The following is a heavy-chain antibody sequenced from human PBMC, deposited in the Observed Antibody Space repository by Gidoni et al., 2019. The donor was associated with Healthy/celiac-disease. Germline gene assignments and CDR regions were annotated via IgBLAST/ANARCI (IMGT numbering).Heavy chain of an antibody. CDR1: GYTFTSYD. D-gene: IGHD3-3*01. J-gene: IGHJ5*02. V-gene: IGHV1-8*01. Sequence: QVQLVQSGAEVKKPGASVKVSCKASGYTFTSYDINWVRQATGQGLEWMGWMNPNSGNTGYAQKFQGRVTITRNTSISTAYMELSSLRSEDTAVYYCARAITIFGVVILNWFDPWGQGTLVTVSS. CDR3: ARAITIFGVVILNWFDP. CDR2: MNPNSGNT.